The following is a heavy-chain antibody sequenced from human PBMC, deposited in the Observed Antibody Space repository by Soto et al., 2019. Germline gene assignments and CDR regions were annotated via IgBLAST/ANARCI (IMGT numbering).Heavy chain of an antibody. D-gene: IGHD3-10*01. V-gene: IGHV3-7*01. CDR3: ARDLSMAHTNLLDY. CDR2: IKQDGSEK. CDR1: GFTFSSYW. Sequence: LRLSCAASGFTFSSYWMSWVRQAPGKGLEWVANIKQDGSEKYYVDSVKGRFTISRDNAKNSLYLQMNSLRAEDTAVYYCARDLSMAHTNLLDYWGQGTLVTVSS. J-gene: IGHJ4*02.